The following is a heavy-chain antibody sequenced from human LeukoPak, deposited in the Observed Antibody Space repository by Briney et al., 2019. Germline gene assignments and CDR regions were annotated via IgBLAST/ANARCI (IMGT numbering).Heavy chain of an antibody. D-gene: IGHD3-16*01. CDR3: AKEGRWGSWYFDY. CDR1: RFSGHG. J-gene: IGHJ4*02. V-gene: IGHV3-30*18. Sequence: PGGSLRLSCDLRFSGHGMHWVRQAPGKGLEWLAVAAADGGAKFYADSVRGRFTIFRDTSRNTVFLQLSGLKTEDTAVYYCAKEGRWGSWYFDYWGQGALVTVSS. CDR2: AAADGGAK.